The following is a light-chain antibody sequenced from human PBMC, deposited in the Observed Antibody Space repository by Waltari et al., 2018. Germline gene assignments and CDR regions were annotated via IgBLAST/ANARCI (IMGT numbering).Light chain of an antibody. Sequence: QSALTQPASVSGTPGQSITISCTGTTSDVGNYDLVSWYQHHPGTAPNILIGEVIKRPQGSSSRFSGSTSGSTAFLNTSGLQPDDAADYYCCSYAGLGNYVFGSGTKDTVL. CDR1: TSDVGNYDL. CDR3: CSYAGLGNYV. V-gene: IGLV2-23*02. J-gene: IGLJ1*01. CDR2: EVI.